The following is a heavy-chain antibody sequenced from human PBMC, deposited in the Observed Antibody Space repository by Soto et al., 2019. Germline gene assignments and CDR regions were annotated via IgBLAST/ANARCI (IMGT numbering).Heavy chain of an antibody. D-gene: IGHD3-3*01. V-gene: IGHV3-23*01. J-gene: IGHJ4*02. Sequence: PGGSLRLSFAASGFTFSTHVMNWVRQAPGKGLEWVSAINGGGGSTFYADSVKGRFTISRDNSKNTLYLQMHSLRADDTAVYYCANVPEYNFWSGYRYYFDYWGQGTLVTVSS. CDR2: INGGGGST. CDR1: GFTFSTHV. CDR3: ANVPEYNFWSGYRYYFDY.